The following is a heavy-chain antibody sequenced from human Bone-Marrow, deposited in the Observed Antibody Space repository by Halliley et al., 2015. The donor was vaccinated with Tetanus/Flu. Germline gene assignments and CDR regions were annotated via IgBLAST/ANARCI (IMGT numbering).Heavy chain of an antibody. Sequence: SGVTFSEYGMHWVRQAPGKGLEWVSRMNSDGSRAHYAGSVKGRFTISRDSTKNTLYLQMHSLRPEDTAVYYCARDEGGDYFVYWGQGILVTVSS. D-gene: IGHD2-21*01. CDR1: GVTFSEYG. CDR2: MNSDGSRA. CDR3: ARDEGGDYFVY. V-gene: IGHV3-74*01. J-gene: IGHJ4*02.